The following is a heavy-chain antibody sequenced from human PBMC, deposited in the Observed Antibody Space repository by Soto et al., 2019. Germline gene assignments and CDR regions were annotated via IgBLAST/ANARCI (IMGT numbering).Heavy chain of an antibody. D-gene: IGHD4-4*01. CDR2: ISYDGSNK. J-gene: IGHJ6*03. CDR3: AKDSMTTVTSTKSYYYYYMDV. CDR1: GFTFSSYG. V-gene: IGHV3-30*18. Sequence: GGSLRLSCAASGFTFSSYGMHWVRQAPGKGLEWVAVISYDGSNKYYADSVKGRFTISRDNSKNTLYLQMNSLRAEDTAVYYCAKDSMTTVTSTKSYYYYYMDVWGKGTTVTVSS.